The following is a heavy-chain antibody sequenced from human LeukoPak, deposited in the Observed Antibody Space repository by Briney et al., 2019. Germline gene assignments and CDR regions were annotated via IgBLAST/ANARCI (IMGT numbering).Heavy chain of an antibody. D-gene: IGHD3-3*01. CDR3: ATDGPQRITIFGVVMTYGMDV. J-gene: IGHJ6*02. V-gene: IGHV1-24*01. CDR2: FDPEDGET. CDR1: GYTLTELS. Sequence: ASVKVSCKVSGYTLTELSMHWVRQAPGKGLEWMGGFDPEDGETIYAQKFQGRVTMTEDTSTDTAYMELSSLRSEDTAVYYCATDGPQRITIFGVVMTYGMDVWGQGTTVTVSS.